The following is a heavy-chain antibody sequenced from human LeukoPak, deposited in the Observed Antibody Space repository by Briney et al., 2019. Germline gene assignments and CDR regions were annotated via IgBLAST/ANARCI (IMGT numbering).Heavy chain of an antibody. V-gene: IGHV4-59*08. D-gene: IGHD1-1*01. CDR1: GDSMNNYY. CDR2: IYYSGNT. CDR3: ARRTAKTPNYFDY. Sequence: SETLSLTCTVSGDSMNNYYWTWIRQPPGKGLDWIGYIYYSGNTNYNPSLKSRVTISLDTSKNQFSLKLTSVTAADTAVYYCARRTAKTPNYFDYWGQGALVTVSA. J-gene: IGHJ4*02.